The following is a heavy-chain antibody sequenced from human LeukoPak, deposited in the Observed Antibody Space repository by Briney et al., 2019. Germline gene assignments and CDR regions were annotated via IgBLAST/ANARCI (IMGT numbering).Heavy chain of an antibody. CDR3: VRDYRGGWNDY. Sequence: GGSLRLSCAASGFTFSSYSMNWVRQAPGKGLEWVSYISSGSSTIYYADSVKGRFTISRDNAKNSLFLQMNNLRVDDTAVYYCVRDYRGGWNDYWGQGTLVTVSS. J-gene: IGHJ4*02. CDR2: ISSGSSTI. CDR1: GFTFSSYS. V-gene: IGHV3-48*04. D-gene: IGHD1-26*01.